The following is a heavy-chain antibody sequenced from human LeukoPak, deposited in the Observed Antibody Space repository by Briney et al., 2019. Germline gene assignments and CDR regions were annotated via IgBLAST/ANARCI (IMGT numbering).Heavy chain of an antibody. V-gene: IGHV3-30*02. Sequence: GGSLRLSCAASGFTFSTYTMHWVRQAPGKGLEWVAFIRYDGRDTYYAASVKGRFTISRDNSQNTLDLQMNSLRLEDTAMYYCAKDRYSSSSTFTVNPFDYWGQGILVTVSS. J-gene: IGHJ4*02. CDR1: GFTFSTYT. CDR2: IRYDGRDT. CDR3: AKDRYSSSSTFTVNPFDY. D-gene: IGHD6-13*01.